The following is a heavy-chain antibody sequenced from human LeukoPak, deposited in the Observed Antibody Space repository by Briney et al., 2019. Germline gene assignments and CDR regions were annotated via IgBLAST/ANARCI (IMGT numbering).Heavy chain of an antibody. CDR2: IYYSGST. J-gene: IGHJ6*02. CDR3: ARAGRDFWSGYYSYYYYYGMDV. CDR1: GGSVSSGSYY. D-gene: IGHD3-3*01. Sequence: SETLSLTCTVSGGSVSSGSYYWSWIRQPPGKGLEWIGYIYYSGSTNYDPSLKSRVTISVDTSKNQFSLKLSSVTAADTAVYYCARAGRDFWSGYYSYYYYYGMDVWDQGTTVTVSS. V-gene: IGHV4-61*01.